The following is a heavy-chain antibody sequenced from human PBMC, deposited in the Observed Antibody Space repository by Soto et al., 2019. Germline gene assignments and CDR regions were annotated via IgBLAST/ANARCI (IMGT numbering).Heavy chain of an antibody. J-gene: IGHJ6*02. CDR1: GFTFSSYD. CDR3: AKLIYPLNSSGLDV. V-gene: IGHV3-30*18. D-gene: IGHD1-1*01. CDR2: ISYEGLNT. Sequence: QVRLVQSGGGVVQPGRSLRLSCAASGFTFSSYDMQWVRHAPGKGLEWVALISYEGLNTYYADSVRGQFIISRDNSKNILYLQMHSLRPDDTAVYYCAKLIYPLNSSGLDVWGQGATVIVSS.